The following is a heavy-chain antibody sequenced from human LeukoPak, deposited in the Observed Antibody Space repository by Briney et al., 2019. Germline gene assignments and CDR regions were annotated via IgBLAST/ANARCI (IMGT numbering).Heavy chain of an antibody. J-gene: IGHJ4*02. D-gene: IGHD6-13*01. V-gene: IGHV4-59*01. CDR3: ARTSSSWL. Sequence: PSETLSLTCTVYGASINSYYWSWIRQPPGKGLEWIGCIYDSGSTDYNPSLKSRVTISVDTSKNQFSLKFTSVTAADTAMYYCARTSSSWLWGQGTLVTVSS. CDR2: IYDSGST. CDR1: GASINSYY.